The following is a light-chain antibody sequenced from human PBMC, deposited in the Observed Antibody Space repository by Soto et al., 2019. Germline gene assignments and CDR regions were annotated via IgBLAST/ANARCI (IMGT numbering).Light chain of an antibody. CDR1: QSVSSY. V-gene: IGKV3-11*01. J-gene: IGKJ4*01. CDR2: DAS. CDR3: QQYYTLPLT. Sequence: EIVLTQSPATLSLSPGERATLSCRASQSVSSYLAWYQQKPGQAPRLLIYDASTRATGIPARFSGSGSGTDFTFTISSLQPEDFATYYCQQYYTLPLTFGGGTRVEIK.